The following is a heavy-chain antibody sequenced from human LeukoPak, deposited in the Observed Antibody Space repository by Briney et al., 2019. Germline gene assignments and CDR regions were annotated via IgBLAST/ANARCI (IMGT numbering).Heavy chain of an antibody. CDR3: TRDLAF. CDR2: IKSKTDGGTT. CDR1: GFTFSSYA. J-gene: IGHJ4*02. Sequence: GGSLRLSCAASGFTFSSYAMNWVRQAPGKGLEWVGRIKSKTDGGTTDYAAPVKGRFTISRDDSKNTLYLHMNSLKIEDTAVYYCTRDLAFWGQGTLVIVSS. V-gene: IGHV3-15*01.